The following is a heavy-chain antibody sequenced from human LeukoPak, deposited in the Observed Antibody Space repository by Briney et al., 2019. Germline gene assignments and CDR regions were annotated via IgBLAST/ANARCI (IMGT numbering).Heavy chain of an antibody. J-gene: IGHJ5*02. CDR1: GDSISSYY. CDR3: ASAGVWELRWFDP. D-gene: IGHD1-26*01. V-gene: IGHV4-59*01. Sequence: SETLSLTCTVSGDSISSYYWSWVRQPPGKGLEWIGHIYSSGSTNYNPSLKSRVTTSVDTSKNQFSLKLSSVTAADTAVYYCASAGVWELRWFDPWGQETLVTVSS. CDR2: IYSSGST.